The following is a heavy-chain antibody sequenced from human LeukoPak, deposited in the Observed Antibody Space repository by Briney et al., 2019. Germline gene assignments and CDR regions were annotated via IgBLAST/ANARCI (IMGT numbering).Heavy chain of an antibody. CDR1: GYTFTGYY. J-gene: IGHJ6*02. V-gene: IGHV1-2*06. D-gene: IGHD5-12*01. CDR2: INPNSGGT. Sequence: ASVKVSCKASGYTFTGYYMHWVRQAPGQRLEWMGRINPNSGGTNYAQKFQGRVTMTRDTSISTAYMELSRLRSDDTAVYYCARDGGGYSGYDPRYYGMDVWGQGTTVTVSS. CDR3: ARDGGGYSGYDPRYYGMDV.